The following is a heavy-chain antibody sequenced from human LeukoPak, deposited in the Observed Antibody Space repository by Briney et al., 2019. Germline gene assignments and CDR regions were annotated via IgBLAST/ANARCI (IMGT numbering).Heavy chain of an antibody. V-gene: IGHV3-30*02. D-gene: IGHD3-16*01. Sequence: PGGSLRLSCAASGFTFSSYGMHWVCQAPGKGLEWVAFIRYDGSNKYYADSVKGRFTISRDDSKNTLSLQMNSLRAEDTAIYYCARTLWGLTLLSSDYWGQGTLVTVSS. CDR2: IRYDGSNK. CDR3: ARTLWGLTLLSSDY. CDR1: GFTFSSYG. J-gene: IGHJ4*02.